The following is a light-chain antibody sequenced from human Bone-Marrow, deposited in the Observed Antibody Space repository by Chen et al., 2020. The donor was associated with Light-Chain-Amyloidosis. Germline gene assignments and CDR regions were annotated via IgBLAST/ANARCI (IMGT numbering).Light chain of an antibody. J-gene: IGKJ4*01. Sequence: EIVLTQSPGTLSLSPGEGANLSCRANQTISSNYLTWYQQKFGQAPRLLIYGSSSRATGIPDRFTGRGSGTDFTLTINRLEPEDFAMYYCQQYGTSPLTFGGGTKVEIK. CDR3: QQYGTSPLT. CDR1: QTISSNY. V-gene: IGKV3-20*01. CDR2: GSS.